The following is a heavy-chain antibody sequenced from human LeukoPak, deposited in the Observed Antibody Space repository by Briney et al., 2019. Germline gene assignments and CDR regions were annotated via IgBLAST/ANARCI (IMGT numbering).Heavy chain of an antibody. CDR1: GYTFSSYV. J-gene: IGHJ4*02. CDR3: PTTRSLAVAGSLDY. Sequence: ASVKVSCKHSGYTFSSYVFSWVRQAPGQGLEWMGWISAYNGNTNYAQKLQGRLTMTTDTSTRTAYMDLRSLRSDDTAVYYCPTTRSLAVAGSLDYWGQGTLVTVSS. D-gene: IGHD6-19*01. CDR2: ISAYNGNT. V-gene: IGHV1-18*01.